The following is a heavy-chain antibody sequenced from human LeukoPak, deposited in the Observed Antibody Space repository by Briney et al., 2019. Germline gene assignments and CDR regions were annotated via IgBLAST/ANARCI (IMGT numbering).Heavy chain of an antibody. CDR1: GGSFSGYY. D-gene: IGHD3-22*01. CDR3: ARNPKYYYDSSGTNAFDI. V-gene: IGHV4-34*01. Sequence: SETLSLTCAVYGGSFSGYYWTWIRQPPGKGLEWIGEINRGGSANYNPSLKSRVTISGDTSKNQFSLKLSSVTAADTAVYYCARNPKYYYDSSGTNAFDIWGQGTMVTVSS. CDR2: INRGGSA. J-gene: IGHJ3*02.